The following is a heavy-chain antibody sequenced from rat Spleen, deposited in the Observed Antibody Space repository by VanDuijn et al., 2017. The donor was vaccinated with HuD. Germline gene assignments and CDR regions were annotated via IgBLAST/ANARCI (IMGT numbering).Heavy chain of an antibody. CDR2: ISPDGGST. D-gene: IGHD1-10*01. Sequence: EVQLMETGGGLVQPGESLKLSCVASGFTFSGYWMYWIRQAPGEGLEWISSISPDGGSTYYPDSVKGRFTISRNNAENTVYLQMNSLRSEDTATYYCARRGYNNYYFDYWGQGVVVTVSS. J-gene: IGHJ2*01. CDR1: GFTFSGYW. V-gene: IGHV5-58*01. CDR3: ARRGYNNYYFDY.